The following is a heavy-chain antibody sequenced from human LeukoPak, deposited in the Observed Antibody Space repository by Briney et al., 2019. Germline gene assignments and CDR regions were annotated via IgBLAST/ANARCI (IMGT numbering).Heavy chain of an antibody. CDR1: GFAFGSYA. Sequence: GTSLRLSCEASGFAFGSYAMHWVRQAPGRGLEWVAVISHDGDNTNSGESVRGRFTLSRDNLKNTLYLQMNSLRAEDTAVYYCARDLEGIVATPYFDYWGQGTLVTVSS. J-gene: IGHJ4*02. CDR3: ARDLEGIVATPYFDY. D-gene: IGHD5-12*01. V-gene: IGHV3-30-3*01. CDR2: ISHDGDNT.